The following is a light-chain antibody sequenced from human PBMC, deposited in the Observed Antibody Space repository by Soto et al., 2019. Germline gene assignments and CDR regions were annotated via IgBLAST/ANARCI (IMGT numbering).Light chain of an antibody. CDR3: SSYTSTSTRV. V-gene: IGLV2-14*01. CDR2: EVS. J-gene: IGLJ1*01. CDR1: SSDVGGYNY. Sequence: QSALTQPAFVSGSPGQSITISCTGTSSDVGGYNYVSWYQHPPGKAPKLMISEVSNRPSGVSNRFSGSKSGNTASLTISGLQAEDDADYYCSSYTSTSTRVFGTGTQLTVL.